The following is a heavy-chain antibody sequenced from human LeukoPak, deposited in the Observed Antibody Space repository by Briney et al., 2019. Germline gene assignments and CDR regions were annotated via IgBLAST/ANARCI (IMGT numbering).Heavy chain of an antibody. D-gene: IGHD2-2*01. CDR2: IKQDGSEK. J-gene: IGHJ4*02. CDR3: ASYKYCSSTSCYDGFDY. V-gene: IGHV3-7*01. CDR1: GFTFSSYW. Sequence: GGSLRLSCAASGFTFSSYWMSWVRQAPGKGLEWVANIKQDGSEKYYVDSVKGRSTISRDNAKNSLYLQMNSLRAEDTAVYYCASYKYCSSTSCYDGFDYWGQGTLVTVSS.